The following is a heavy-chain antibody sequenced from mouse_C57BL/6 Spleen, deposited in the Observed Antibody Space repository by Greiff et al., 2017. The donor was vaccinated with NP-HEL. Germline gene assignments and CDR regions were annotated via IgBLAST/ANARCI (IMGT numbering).Heavy chain of an antibody. CDR1: GFTFSDYG. V-gene: IGHV5-17*01. CDR2: ISSGSSTI. CDR3: ASPDFDV. Sequence: DVHLVESGGGLVKPGGSLKLSCAASGFTFSDYGMHWVRQAPEKGLEWVAYISSGSSTIYYADTVKGRFTISRDNAKNTLFLQLTSLRSEDTAMYYCASPDFDVWGTGTTVTVSS. J-gene: IGHJ1*03.